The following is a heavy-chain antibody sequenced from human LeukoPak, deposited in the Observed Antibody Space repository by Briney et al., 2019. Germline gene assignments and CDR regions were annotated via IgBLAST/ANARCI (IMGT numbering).Heavy chain of an antibody. CDR3: ARVQATKRGRYYYDSSGYWARY. J-gene: IGHJ4*02. D-gene: IGHD3-22*01. CDR1: GYTFTSYD. Sequence: ASVKVSCKASGYTFTSYDINWVRQAPGQGLEWMGWMNPNSGNTGYAQKFQGRVTMTRNTSISTAYMELSSLRSEDTAVYYCARVQATKRGRYYYDSSGYWARYWGQGTLVTVSS. V-gene: IGHV1-8*01. CDR2: MNPNSGNT.